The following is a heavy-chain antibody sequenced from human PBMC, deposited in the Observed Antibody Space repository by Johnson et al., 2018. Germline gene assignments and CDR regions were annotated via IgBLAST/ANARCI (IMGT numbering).Heavy chain of an antibody. CDR1: GGTFSSYG. J-gene: IGHJ4*02. V-gene: IGHV1-69*12. D-gene: IGHD6-19*01. CDR3: ARHQYNTGWAD. CDR2: IMPIFGTP. Sequence: QVQLVQSGAEVKKPGSSXNVSCKASGGTFSSYGITWVRQAPGQGLEWLGEIMPIFGTPNYAQKFQGRVTINADESTSTAYMELTSLRSEDTAVYYCARHQYNTGWADWGQGTLLTVSS.